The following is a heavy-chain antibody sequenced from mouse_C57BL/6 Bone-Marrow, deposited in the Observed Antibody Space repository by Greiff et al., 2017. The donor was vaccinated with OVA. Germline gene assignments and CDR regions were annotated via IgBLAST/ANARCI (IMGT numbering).Heavy chain of an antibody. CDR1: GYTFPDYE. V-gene: IGHV1-15*01. CDR3: TRGYSNYYAMDY. J-gene: IGHJ4*01. D-gene: IGHD2-5*01. CDR2: IVPETGGT. Sequence: QVQLQQSGAELVRPGASVTLSCKASGYTFPDYEMHWVKQTPVHGLEWIGAIVPETGGTASNQKFKGKAILTAAKSSSTAYMELRSLTSEDSAVYYCTRGYSNYYAMDYWGQGTSVTVSS.